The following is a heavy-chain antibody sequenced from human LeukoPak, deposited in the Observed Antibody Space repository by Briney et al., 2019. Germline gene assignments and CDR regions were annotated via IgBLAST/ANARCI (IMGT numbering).Heavy chain of an antibody. CDR2: IYPGDSDT. CDR3: ARRSYYDTSGYSPFDY. V-gene: IGHV5-51*01. Sequence: GESLKISCRGSGYSFSNYWIGWVRQMPGKGLEWMGIIYPGDSDTRYSPSFQGQVTISADKSISTAYLQWSSLKASDTAMYYCARRSYYDTSGYSPFDYWGQGTLVTVSS. CDR1: GYSFSNYW. J-gene: IGHJ4*02. D-gene: IGHD3-22*01.